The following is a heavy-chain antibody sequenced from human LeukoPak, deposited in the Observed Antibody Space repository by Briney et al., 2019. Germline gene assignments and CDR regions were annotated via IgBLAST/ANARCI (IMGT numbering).Heavy chain of an antibody. CDR2: IKSDGST. J-gene: IGHJ1*01. CDR3: ARAPSEIGGYYPEYFRH. CDR1: GFTFSTYW. D-gene: IGHD3-22*01. V-gene: IGHV3-74*01. Sequence: RGSLRLSCAASGFTFSTYWMHWVRQAPGKGLVWVSRIKSDGSTNYADSVKGRFTISRDNAKNTVSLQMNSLRPEDTGVYYCARAPSEIGGYYPEYFRHWGQGTLVTVSS.